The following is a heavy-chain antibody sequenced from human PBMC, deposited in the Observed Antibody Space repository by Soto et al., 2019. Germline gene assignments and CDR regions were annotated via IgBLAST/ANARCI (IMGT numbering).Heavy chain of an antibody. CDR1: GFTFSSYA. V-gene: IGHV3-23*01. D-gene: IGHD2-2*01. J-gene: IGHJ3*02. Sequence: EVQLLESGGGLVQPGGSLRLSCAASGFTFSSYAMSWVRQAPGKGLEWVSAISGSGGSTYYADSVKGRFTISRDNSNNTLYLQMNSLRAEDTAVYYCAKDDIVVAPAAIGAFDIWGQGTMVTVSS. CDR2: ISGSGGST. CDR3: AKDDIVVAPAAIGAFDI.